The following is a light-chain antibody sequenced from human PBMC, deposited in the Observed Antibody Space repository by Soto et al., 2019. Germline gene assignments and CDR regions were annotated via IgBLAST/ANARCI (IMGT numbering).Light chain of an antibody. V-gene: IGLV2-14*01. Sequence: QPVLTQPASVSGSPGQSITISCTGTSSDVGGYNYVSWYQQHPGKAPKFMIFEVSNRPSGVSNRFSGSKSGNTASLTISGLQAEDEADYYCSSYTSSSTVVFGGGTKVTVL. CDR3: SSYTSSSTVV. CDR1: SSDVGGYNY. CDR2: EVS. J-gene: IGLJ2*01.